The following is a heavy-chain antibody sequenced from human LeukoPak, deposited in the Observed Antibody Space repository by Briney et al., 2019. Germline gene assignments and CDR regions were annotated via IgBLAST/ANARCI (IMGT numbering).Heavy chain of an antibody. CDR1: GYTFTSYG. D-gene: IGHD6-6*01. CDR3: ARWAIAARPNWFDP. V-gene: IGHV1-18*01. J-gene: IGHJ5*02. CDR2: ISAYNGNT. Sequence: GASVKVSCKASGYTFTSYGISWVRQAPGQGLEWMGWISAYNGNTNYAQKLQGSVTMTTDTSTSTAYMELRSLRSDDTAVYYCARWAIAARPNWFDPGGQGTLVTVSS.